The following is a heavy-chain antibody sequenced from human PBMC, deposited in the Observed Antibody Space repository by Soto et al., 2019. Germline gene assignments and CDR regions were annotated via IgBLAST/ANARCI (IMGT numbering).Heavy chain of an antibody. D-gene: IGHD5-18*01. J-gene: IGHJ4*02. CDR3: ARAHQNSSGYFDY. CDR1: VFTFSSFW. V-gene: IGHV3-74*01. CDR2: INSDGSRT. Sequence: VGSLRLSCAASVFTFSSFWMHWVRQTPGKGLVWVSRINSDGSRTTYADSVKGRFTISSDNAKNTLYLQMNSLRAEDTALYYCARAHQNSSGYFDYWGQAALVSLSS.